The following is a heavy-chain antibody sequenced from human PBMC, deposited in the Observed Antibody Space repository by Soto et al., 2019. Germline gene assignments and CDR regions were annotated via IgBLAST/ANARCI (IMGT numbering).Heavy chain of an antibody. Sequence: QVHLVESGGGVVQPGRSLRLSCAASGFTFSSYGMRWVCQAPGKGLEWVAVISYDGSNKYYADSVKGRFTIARDNSKNTLYLQMNSLRAEDTAVYYCAKSLSSYYDFWSGYPVDSWGQGTLVTVSS. V-gene: IGHV3-30*18. J-gene: IGHJ4*02. CDR2: ISYDGSNK. D-gene: IGHD3-3*01. CDR1: GFTFSSYG. CDR3: AKSLSSYYDFWSGYPVDS.